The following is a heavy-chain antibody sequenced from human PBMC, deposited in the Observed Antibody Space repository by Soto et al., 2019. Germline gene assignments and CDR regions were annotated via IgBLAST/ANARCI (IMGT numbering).Heavy chain of an antibody. CDR3: ARGVGGGSGNGYRDHYYGMDV. CDR2: IHSSGST. Sequence: SETLSLTCTVSGGSIISYYWSWIRQPAGKGLEWIGRIHSSGSTNYNPSLTSRVTMSMDTSNNQFSLKLTSVTAADTALYYCARGVGGGSGNGYRDHYYGMDVWGQGATVTVSS. D-gene: IGHD3-10*01. J-gene: IGHJ6*02. V-gene: IGHV4-4*07. CDR1: GGSIISYY.